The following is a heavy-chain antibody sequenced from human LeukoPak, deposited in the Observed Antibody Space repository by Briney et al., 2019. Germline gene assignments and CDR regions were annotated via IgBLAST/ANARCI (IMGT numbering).Heavy chain of an antibody. CDR3: ARAANLGYCSSTSCYKINNWFDP. V-gene: IGHV1-2*02. CDR2: INPNSGGT. J-gene: IGHJ5*02. CDR1: GYTFTGYY. Sequence: ASVKVSCKASGYTFTGYYMHWVRQAPGQGLEWMGWINPNSGGTNYAQKFQGRVTMTRDTSISTAYMELSRLRSDDTAVYYCARAANLGYCSSTSCYKINNWFDPWGRGTLVTVSS. D-gene: IGHD2-2*02.